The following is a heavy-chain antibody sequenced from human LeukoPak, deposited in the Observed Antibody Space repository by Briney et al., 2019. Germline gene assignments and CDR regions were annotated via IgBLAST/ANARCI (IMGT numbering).Heavy chain of an antibody. CDR2: IYHSRST. D-gene: IGHD3-16*02. CDR1: GYSISSGYY. Sequence: SETLSLTCTVSGYSISSGYYWGWIRQPPGKGLEWIGSIYHSRSTYYNPSLKSRVTISVDTSKNQFSLKLSSVTAADTAVYYCARADKKSSYDYVWGSYRSARAFDIWGQGTMVTVSS. CDR3: ARADKKSSYDYVWGSYRSARAFDI. V-gene: IGHV4-38-2*02. J-gene: IGHJ3*02.